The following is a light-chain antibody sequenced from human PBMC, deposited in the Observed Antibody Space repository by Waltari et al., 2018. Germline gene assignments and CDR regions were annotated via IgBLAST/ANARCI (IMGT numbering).Light chain of an antibody. CDR3: QQYKSSSYT. Sequence: DIQLTQSPSTLSASVGDSVTITCRASQSIVTWLGWYQQKPGKAPKLLIYMASSLEGGVPSRFSAIGSGTEFTLTISSLQPDDFATYFCQQYKSSSYTFGQGTKLEI. CDR1: QSIVTW. J-gene: IGKJ2*01. CDR2: MAS. V-gene: IGKV1-5*03.